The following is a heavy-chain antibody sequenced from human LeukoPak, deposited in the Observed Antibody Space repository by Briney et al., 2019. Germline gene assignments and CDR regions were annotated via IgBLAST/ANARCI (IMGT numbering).Heavy chain of an antibody. V-gene: IGHV4-59*01. CDR3: ARGGLVPFLQIDDIVVVPALLAPEGMDV. CDR1: GGSISSYY. J-gene: IGHJ6*02. Sequence: SETLSLTCTVSGGSISSYYWSWIRQPPGKGLEWIGYIYYSGSTNYNPSLKSRVTISVDTSKNQFSLKVSSVTAADTAVYYCARGGLVPFLQIDDIVVVPALLAPEGMDVWGQGTTVTVSS. CDR2: IYYSGST. D-gene: IGHD2-2*01.